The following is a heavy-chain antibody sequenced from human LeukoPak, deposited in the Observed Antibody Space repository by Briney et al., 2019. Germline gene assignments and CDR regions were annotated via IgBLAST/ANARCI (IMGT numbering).Heavy chain of an antibody. CDR2: ISGHGEST. CDR1: GITFSTYA. D-gene: IGHD3-22*01. V-gene: IGHV3-23*01. J-gene: IGHJ4*02. Sequence: GGSLRLSCAASGITFSTYAMNWVRQAPGKGLEWVSTISGHGESTCYADSVKGRFTISRDNSKNTLYLQMYSLRAEDTAVYYCAIGSAGYFDSSGYYYVFWGQGTLVTVSS. CDR3: AIGSAGYFDSSGYYYVF.